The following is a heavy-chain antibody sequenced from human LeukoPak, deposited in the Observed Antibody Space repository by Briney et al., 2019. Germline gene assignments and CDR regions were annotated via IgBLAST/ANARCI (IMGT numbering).Heavy chain of an antibody. D-gene: IGHD4-11*01. CDR3: ARGTVTTWDDYYYYYGMDV. CDR1: GYTFTGYY. J-gene: IGHJ6*02. CDR2: INPNSGDT. Sequence: ASVKVSCKASGYTFTGYYMHWVRQAPGQGLEWMGRINPNSGDTNYAQKFQGRVTMTRDTSISTAYMELSRLRSDDTAVYYCARGTVTTWDDYYYYYGMDVWGQGTTVTVSS. V-gene: IGHV1-2*06.